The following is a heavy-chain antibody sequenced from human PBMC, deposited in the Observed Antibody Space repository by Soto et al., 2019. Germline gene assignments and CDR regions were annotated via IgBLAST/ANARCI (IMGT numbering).Heavy chain of an antibody. V-gene: IGHV5-10-1*01. CDR3: ARVKSSDIVVVPAADFYYYCMDV. J-gene: IGHJ6*02. CDR1: GYSFTSYW. Sequence: GESLKISCKGSGYSFTSYWISWVRQMPGKGLEWMGRIDPSDSYTNYSPSFQGHVTISADKSISTAYLQCSSLKASDTAMYYCARVKSSDIVVVPAADFYYYCMDVWGQGTTVTVSS. D-gene: IGHD2-2*01. CDR2: IDPSDSYT.